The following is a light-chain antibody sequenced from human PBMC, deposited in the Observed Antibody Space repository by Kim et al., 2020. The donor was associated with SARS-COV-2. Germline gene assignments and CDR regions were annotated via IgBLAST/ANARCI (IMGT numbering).Light chain of an antibody. CDR2: QNN. CDR1: NLGDKF. Sequence: PGQTASITCSGDNLGDKFAGWYQQKPGQSHIMVMYQNNKRPSGIPERFSGSNSEYTATLTISGTQPMDEADYYYQTWDSRTAIYVFGTGTKVTVL. J-gene: IGLJ1*01. V-gene: IGLV3-1*01. CDR3: QTWDSRTAIYV.